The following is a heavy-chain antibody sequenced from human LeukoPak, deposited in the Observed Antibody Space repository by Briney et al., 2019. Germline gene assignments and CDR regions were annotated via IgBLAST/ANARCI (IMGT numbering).Heavy chain of an antibody. V-gene: IGHV1-18*01. CDR2: ISTYNDNT. CDR3: ARGEGGAVAYYFDY. Sequence: ASVKVSCKASGYTFTSYGISWVRRAPGQGLEWMGWISTYNDNTNYAQKLQGRVTMTTDTSTSTVYMELRSLRSDDTAVYYCARGEGGAVAYYFDYWGQGTLVTVSS. J-gene: IGHJ4*02. CDR1: GYTFTSYG. D-gene: IGHD6-19*01.